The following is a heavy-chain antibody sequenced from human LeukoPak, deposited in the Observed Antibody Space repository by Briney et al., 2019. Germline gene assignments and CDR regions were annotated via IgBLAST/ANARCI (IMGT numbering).Heavy chain of an antibody. J-gene: IGHJ4*02. V-gene: IGHV3-48*03. CDR3: ARSVYDLRGQRLVPGLDY. D-gene: IGHD6-13*01. Sequence: HPGGSLRLSCAASGFTFGSYEMNWVRQAPGKGLEWVAYTGTIISTTYYADSVKGRFTVSRDDAKSSLYLQMSSLRAEDTAIYYCARSVYDLRGQRLVPGLDYWGQGTLVTVSS. CDR2: TGTIISTT. CDR1: GFTFGSYE.